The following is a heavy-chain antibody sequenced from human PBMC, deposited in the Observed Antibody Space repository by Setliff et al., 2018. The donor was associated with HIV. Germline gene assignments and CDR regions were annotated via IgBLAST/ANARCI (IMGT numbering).Heavy chain of an antibody. Sequence: PGGSLRLSCAASGFTFHSYGMHWVRQAPGKGLEWVAVIWYDGRNKYYADSVKGRFTISRDNSKNTLYLQINSLRAEDTAVYYCARDRDTTIWYFDPWGRGTLVTVSS. CDR3: ARDRDTTIWYFDP. V-gene: IGHV3-33*01. CDR1: GFTFHSYG. J-gene: IGHJ2*01. D-gene: IGHD5-12*01. CDR2: IWYDGRNK.